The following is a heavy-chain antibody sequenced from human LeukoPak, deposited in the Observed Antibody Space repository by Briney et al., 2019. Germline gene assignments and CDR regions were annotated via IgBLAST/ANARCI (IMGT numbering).Heavy chain of an antibody. V-gene: IGHV3-30*04. Sequence: GGSLRLSCAASGFTFSSYAMHWVRQAPGKGLEWVAVISYDGSNKYYADSVKGRFTISRDNSKNTLYLQMNSLRAEDTAVYYCAKDMTRNYGRPYYYYGMDVWGQGTTVTVSS. CDR1: GFTFSSYA. J-gene: IGHJ6*02. CDR2: ISYDGSNK. CDR3: AKDMTRNYGRPYYYYGMDV. D-gene: IGHD3-10*01.